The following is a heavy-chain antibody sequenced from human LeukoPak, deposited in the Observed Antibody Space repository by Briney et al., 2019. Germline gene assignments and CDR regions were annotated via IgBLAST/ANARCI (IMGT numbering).Heavy chain of an antibody. V-gene: IGHV4-4*07. Sequence: SETLSLTCTVSGGSISSYYWSWIRQPAGKGLEWIGRIYTSGSTNYNPSLMSRVTMSIDTSKNQFSLKLSSVTAADTAVYYCARVHPFRYCSSTSCPGAWFDPWGQGTLVTVSS. CDR3: ARVHPFRYCSSTSCPGAWFDP. D-gene: IGHD2-2*01. CDR2: IYTSGST. J-gene: IGHJ5*02. CDR1: GGSISSYY.